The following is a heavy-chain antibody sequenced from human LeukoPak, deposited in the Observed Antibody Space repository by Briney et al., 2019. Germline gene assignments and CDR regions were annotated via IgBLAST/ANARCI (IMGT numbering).Heavy chain of an antibody. V-gene: IGHV3-30-3*01. D-gene: IGHD5-12*01. CDR2: ISYDGSNK. J-gene: IGHJ4*02. Sequence: GGSLRLSCAASGFTFSSYAMHWVRQAPGKGLEGVAVISYDGSNKYYADSVKGRFTISKDNSKNTLYLQMNSLRAEDTAVYYCARGRGYSGYDYGYWGQGTLVTVSS. CDR1: GFTFSSYA. CDR3: ARGRGYSGYDYGY.